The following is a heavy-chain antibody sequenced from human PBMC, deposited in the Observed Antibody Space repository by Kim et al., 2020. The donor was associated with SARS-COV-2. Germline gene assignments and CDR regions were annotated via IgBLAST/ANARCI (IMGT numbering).Heavy chain of an antibody. V-gene: IGHV4-59*01. CDR3: ARAKIAVAGSGERGWFDP. D-gene: IGHD6-19*01. J-gene: IGHJ5*02. Sequence: KSRVTISVDTSKNQFSLKLSSVTAADTAVYYCARAKIAVAGSGERGWFDPWGQGTLVTVSS.